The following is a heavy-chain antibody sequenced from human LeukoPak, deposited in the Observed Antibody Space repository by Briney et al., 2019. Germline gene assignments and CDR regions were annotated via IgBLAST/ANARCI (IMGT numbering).Heavy chain of an antibody. CDR1: GYTFTGYY. V-gene: IGHV1-2*02. CDR2: INPNTGGT. D-gene: IGHD2-15*01. CDR3: ARPHCSGGSCYVFDY. Sequence: ASVKVSCKASGYTFTGYYMHWVRQAPGQGLEWMGWINPNTGGTNYAQKFQDRVTMTRDTSINTAYMELSGLRSDDTAVYYCARPHCSGGSCYVFDYWGQGTLVTVSS. J-gene: IGHJ4*02.